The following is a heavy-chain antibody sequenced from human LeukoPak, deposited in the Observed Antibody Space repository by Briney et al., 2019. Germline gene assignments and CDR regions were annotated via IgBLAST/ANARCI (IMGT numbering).Heavy chain of an antibody. CDR2: FDPEDGET. D-gene: IGHD5-24*01. J-gene: IGHJ5*02. V-gene: IGHV1-24*01. Sequence: GESLQISCKGSGYSFTSYWIAWVRQAPGKGLEWMGGFDPEDGETIYAQKFQGRVTMTEDTSTDTAYMELSSLRSEDTAVYYCATAESEMATIGTWGQGTLVTVSS. CDR1: GYSFTSYW. CDR3: ATAESEMATIGT.